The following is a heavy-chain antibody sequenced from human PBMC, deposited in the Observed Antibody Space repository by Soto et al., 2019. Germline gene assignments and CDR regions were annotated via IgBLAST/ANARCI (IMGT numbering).Heavy chain of an antibody. D-gene: IGHD6-19*01. CDR2: ISGIFVSP. J-gene: IGHJ4*02. V-gene: IGHV3-23*01. CDR3: AKEGTSGLYHFDY. Sequence: PGGSLRLSCAASGFTFSNYAMNWVRQAPGKGLEWVSTISGIFVSPYYEDSVKGRFTISRDISKNTLYLQMNSLRAGDSAIYYCAKEGTSGLYHFDYWGQGTLVTVSS. CDR1: GFTFSNYA.